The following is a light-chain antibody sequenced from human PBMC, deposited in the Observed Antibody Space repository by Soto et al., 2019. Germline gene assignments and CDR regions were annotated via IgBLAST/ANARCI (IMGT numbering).Light chain of an antibody. J-gene: IGKJ2*01. CDR2: GAS. CDR3: QQYNNWPPYT. CDR1: QSVSSN. V-gene: IGKV3-15*01. Sequence: EIVMTQSPATLSVSPGERATLSCSASQSVSSNLAWYQQKPCQAPRLLIYGASTRATGIPARFSGSASGPEFTLTISSLQSEDFAVYYCQQYNNWPPYTVGQRNKLEIK.